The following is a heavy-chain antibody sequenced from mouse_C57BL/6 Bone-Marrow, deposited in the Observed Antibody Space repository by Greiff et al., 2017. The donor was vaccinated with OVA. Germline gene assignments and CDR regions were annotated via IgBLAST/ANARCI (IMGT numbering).Heavy chain of an antibody. Sequence: VQLQQSGPELVKPGASVKISCKASGYTFTDYYMNWVKQSHGKSLEWIGDINPNNGGTSYNQKFKGKATLTVDKSSSTAYMELRSLTSEDSAVYYCAGGYYYYGSSFYWYFDVWGTGTTVTVSS. CDR1: GYTFTDYY. D-gene: IGHD1-1*01. CDR3: AGGYYYYGSSFYWYFDV. V-gene: IGHV1-26*01. J-gene: IGHJ1*03. CDR2: INPNNGGT.